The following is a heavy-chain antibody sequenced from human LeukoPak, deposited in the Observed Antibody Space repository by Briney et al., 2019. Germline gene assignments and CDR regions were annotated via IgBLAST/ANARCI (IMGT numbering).Heavy chain of an antibody. CDR3: ATETNGRHYDY. Sequence: PGGSLRLSCTASGLTFSTSGFNWVRQDPGKGLEWVASIGPTGSDRYHADSIKGRFPISRDNANNFLYLQMNSLRAEDTAVYYCATETNGRHYDYWGQGTLLTVSS. CDR1: GLTFSTSG. D-gene: IGHD1-14*01. V-gene: IGHV3-21*06. J-gene: IGHJ4*02. CDR2: IGPTGSDR.